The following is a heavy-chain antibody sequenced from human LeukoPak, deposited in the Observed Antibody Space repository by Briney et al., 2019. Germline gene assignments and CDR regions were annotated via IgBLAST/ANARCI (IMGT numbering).Heavy chain of an antibody. CDR1: GFTFSSFH. J-gene: IGHJ4*02. V-gene: IGHV3-48*01. Sequence: GGSLRLSCAASGFTFSSFHINWVRQAPGKGLEWLSYISRDSTTIYYADSVKGRFTISRDNAKNSLYLQMNSLRAEDTAVYHCATDYYDSSGYHTGSYWGQGTLVTVSS. CDR3: ATDYYDSSGYHTGSY. D-gene: IGHD3-22*01. CDR2: ISRDSTTI.